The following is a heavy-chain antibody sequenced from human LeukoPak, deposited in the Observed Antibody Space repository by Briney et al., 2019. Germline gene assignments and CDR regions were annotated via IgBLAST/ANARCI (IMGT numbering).Heavy chain of an antibody. CDR3: ARDRLTGIATEYYFDY. D-gene: IGHD6-13*01. CDR1: GFTFSDNW. CDR2: INGDESNT. J-gene: IGHJ4*02. Sequence: PGGSLRPSCVTSGFTFSDNWMHWARQAPGKGLVWVSRINGDESNTDYADSVKGRFTISRDNAKNSLYLQMNSLRAEDTAVYYCARDRLTGIATEYYFDYWGQGTLVTVSS. V-gene: IGHV3-74*01.